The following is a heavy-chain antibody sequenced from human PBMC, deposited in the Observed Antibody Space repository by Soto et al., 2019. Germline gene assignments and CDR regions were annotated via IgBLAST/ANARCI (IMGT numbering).Heavy chain of an antibody. J-gene: IGHJ4*02. CDR3: ARALVFGGVGSAIDF. CDR2: INHSGTT. Sequence: QVQLQQWGAGLLKSAETLSLTCAVYGGSFSGYYWTWIRQPPGKGLEWIGEINHSGTTKYNPSLKSLLTISVDTSKNEFSLKLSSVTAADTAVYYCARALVFGGVGSAIDFLGQARLGTVS. CDR1: GGSFSGYY. V-gene: IGHV4-34*01. D-gene: IGHD3-16*01.